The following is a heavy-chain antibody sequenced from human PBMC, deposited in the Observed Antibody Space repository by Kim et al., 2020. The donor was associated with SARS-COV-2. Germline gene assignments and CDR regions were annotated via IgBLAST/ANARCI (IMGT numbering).Heavy chain of an antibody. V-gene: IGHV4-59*13. Sequence: SETLSLTCTVSGGSISSYYWSWIRQPPGKGLEWIGYIYYSGSTNYNPSLKSRVTISVDTSKNQFSLKLSSVTAADTAVYYCARAGLVGATVHSYFDYWGQGTLVTVSS. CDR2: IYYSGST. CDR3: ARAGLVGATVHSYFDY. CDR1: GGSISSYY. J-gene: IGHJ4*02. D-gene: IGHD1-26*01.